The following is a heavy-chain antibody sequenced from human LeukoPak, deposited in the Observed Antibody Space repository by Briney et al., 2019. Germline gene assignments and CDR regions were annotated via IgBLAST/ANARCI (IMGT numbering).Heavy chain of an antibody. V-gene: IGHV1-8*02. CDR1: GYTFTGYY. Sequence: ASVKVSCKASGYTFTGYYMHWVRQAPGQGLEWMGWMNPNSGNTGYAQKFQGRVTMTRNTSISTAYMELSSLRSEDTAVYYCARLWFGELIDYWGQGTLVTVSS. J-gene: IGHJ4*02. D-gene: IGHD3-10*01. CDR2: MNPNSGNT. CDR3: ARLWFGELIDY.